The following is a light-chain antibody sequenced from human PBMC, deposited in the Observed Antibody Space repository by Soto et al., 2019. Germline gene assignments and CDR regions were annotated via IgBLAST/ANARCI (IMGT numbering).Light chain of an antibody. Sequence: QSVLTQPPSASGTPGQRVTISCSGSSSNIGSNTVNWYQQLPGTAPKLVIYSNNQRPSGGPGRFSGSKSGTSASLAIGGLPSEDEADYYCAAWDDSLNGVVFGGGTKLTVL. CDR3: AAWDDSLNGVV. CDR2: SNN. CDR1: SSNIGSNT. J-gene: IGLJ2*01. V-gene: IGLV1-44*01.